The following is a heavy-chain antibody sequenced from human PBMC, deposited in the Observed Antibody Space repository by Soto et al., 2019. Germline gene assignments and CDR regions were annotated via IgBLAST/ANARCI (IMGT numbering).Heavy chain of an antibody. CDR3: AGPPPDYRSPKSVNYYSYGMDV. J-gene: IGHJ6*02. CDR1: GGTFSSYA. CDR2: IIPIFGTA. V-gene: IGHV1-69*06. D-gene: IGHD4-4*01. Sequence: QVQLVQSGAEVKKPGSSVKVSCKASGGTFSSYAISWVRQAPGQGLEWMGGIIPIFGTANYAQTFQGRVTITADKSTSTAYMELRGLRSEDTAVYYCAGPPPDYRSPKSVNYYSYGMDVWGQGTTVTVSS.